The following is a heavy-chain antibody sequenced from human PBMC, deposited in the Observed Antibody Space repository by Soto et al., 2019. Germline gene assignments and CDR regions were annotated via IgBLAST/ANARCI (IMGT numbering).Heavy chain of an antibody. Sequence: QLHLVQSGAVVKKPGASVTVSCSASGYPVTAYYMHWVRQAPGRGLEWMGGINPATGAAKYTQTFQGRVTMDRDHSPGTGFIELSGLTSEGPAVLLLARGGGVGVAGSAAFDMWGQGTLVTVSS. V-gene: IGHV1-2*02. CDR2: INPATGAA. J-gene: IGHJ3*02. CDR1: GYPVTAYY. D-gene: IGHD3-3*01. CDR3: ARGGGVGVAGSAAFDM.